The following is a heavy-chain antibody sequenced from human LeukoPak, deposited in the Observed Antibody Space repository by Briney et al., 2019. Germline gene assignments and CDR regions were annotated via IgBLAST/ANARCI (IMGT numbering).Heavy chain of an antibody. CDR2: ISYDGSNK. CDR3: ARGLAIFGVVSSNDAFDI. D-gene: IGHD3-3*01. J-gene: IGHJ3*02. CDR1: GFTFCSYG. Sequence: PGGSLRLSCAASGFTFCSYGIYWVRQAPGKGLEWVAVISYDGSNKYYADSVKGRFTISRDNSRNTLYLEMNSLRAEDTAVYYCARGLAIFGVVSSNDAFDIWGQGTVVTVSS. V-gene: IGHV3-30*04.